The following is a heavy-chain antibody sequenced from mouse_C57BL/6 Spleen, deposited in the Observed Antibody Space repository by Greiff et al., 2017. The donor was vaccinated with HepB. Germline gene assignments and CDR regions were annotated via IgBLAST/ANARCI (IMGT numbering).Heavy chain of an antibody. J-gene: IGHJ4*01. Sequence: QVHVKQPGAELVRPGSSVKLSCKASGYTFTSYWMDWVKQRPGQGLEWIGNIYPSDSETHYNQKFKDKATLTVDKSSSTAYMQLSSLTSEDSAVYYCARPGYYGSSYYYAMDYWGQGTSVTVSS. CDR2: IYPSDSET. V-gene: IGHV1-61*01. CDR3: ARPGYYGSSYYYAMDY. D-gene: IGHD1-1*01. CDR1: GYTFTSYW.